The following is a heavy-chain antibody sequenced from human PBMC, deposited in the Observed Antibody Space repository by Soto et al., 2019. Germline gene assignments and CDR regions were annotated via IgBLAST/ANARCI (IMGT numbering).Heavy chain of an antibody. CDR1: GGTFSSYA. Sequence: SVKVSCKASGGTFSSYAISWVRQAPGQGLEWMGGIIPIFGTANYAQKFQGRVTITADESTSTAYMELSSLRSEDTAVYYCARVPAFEVATITNWFAPWGQGTLVTVSS. D-gene: IGHD5-12*01. V-gene: IGHV1-69*13. J-gene: IGHJ5*02. CDR3: ARVPAFEVATITNWFAP. CDR2: IIPIFGTA.